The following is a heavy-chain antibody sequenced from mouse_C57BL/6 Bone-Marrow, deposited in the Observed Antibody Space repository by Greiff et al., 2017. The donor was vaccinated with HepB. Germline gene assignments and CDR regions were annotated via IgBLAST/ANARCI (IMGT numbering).Heavy chain of an antibody. D-gene: IGHD1-1*01. CDR1: GYTFTSYW. Sequence: QVQLKQPGAELVMPGASVKLSCKASGYTFTSYWMHWVQQRPGQGLEWIGEIDPSDSYTNYNQKFKGKSTLTVDKSSSTAYMQLSSLTSEDSAVYYCAREFPYYYGSSYDYAMDYWGQGTSVTVSS. CDR3: AREFPYYYGSSYDYAMDY. CDR2: IDPSDSYT. J-gene: IGHJ4*01. V-gene: IGHV1-69*01.